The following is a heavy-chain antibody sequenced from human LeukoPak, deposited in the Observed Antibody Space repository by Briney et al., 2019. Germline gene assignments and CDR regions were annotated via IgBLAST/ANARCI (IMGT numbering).Heavy chain of an antibody. CDR2: ISYDGGNK. CDR1: GFIFSNYG. V-gene: IGHV3-30*18. D-gene: IGHD3-10*01. Sequence: PGGSLRLSCAASGFIFSNYGMHWVRQAPGKGLEGVAVISYDGGNKYYADSVKGRFTISRDNSKNTLFLQMNSLRAEDTAVYYCAKDLYVGGLIVTPASFTDYWGQGTLVTVSS. CDR3: AKDLYVGGLIVTPASFTDY. J-gene: IGHJ4*02.